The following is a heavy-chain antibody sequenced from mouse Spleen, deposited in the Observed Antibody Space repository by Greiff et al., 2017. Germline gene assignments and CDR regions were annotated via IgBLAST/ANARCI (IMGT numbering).Heavy chain of an antibody. J-gene: IGHJ3*01. CDR1: GFTFSSYA. V-gene: IGHV5-9-3*01. D-gene: IGHD2-4*01. CDR2: ISSGGGNT. Sequence: EVQLQQSGGGLVKLGGSLKLSCAASGFTFSSYAMSWVRQTPEKRLEWVATISSGGGNTYYPDSVKGRFTISRDNAKNTLYLQMSSLKSEDTAMYYCARQGYDYDFAYWGQGTLVTVSA. CDR3: ARQGYDYDFAY.